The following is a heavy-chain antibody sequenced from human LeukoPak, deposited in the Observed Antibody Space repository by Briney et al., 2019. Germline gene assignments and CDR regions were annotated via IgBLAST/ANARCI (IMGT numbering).Heavy chain of an antibody. CDR2: ISYDGSNK. V-gene: IGHV3-30*18. CDR3: AKDCVV. Sequence: GGSLRLSCIGSTFTFSSYGMHWVRQAPGKGLEWVAIISYDGSNKYYADSVKGRFTISRDNSKNTLYLQMNSLRAEDTAVYYCAKDCVVWGQGTTVTVSS. J-gene: IGHJ6*02. CDR1: TFTFSSYG.